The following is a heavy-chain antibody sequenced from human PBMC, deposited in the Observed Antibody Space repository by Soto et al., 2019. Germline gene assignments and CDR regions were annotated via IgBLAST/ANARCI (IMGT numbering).Heavy chain of an antibody. CDR1: GYSFTSYW. V-gene: IGHV5-51*06. CDR3: ASGVIAVAAEDAFDI. D-gene: IGHD6-19*01. CDR2: IYPGDSDT. Sequence: GESLKISCRGSGYSFTSYWIGSVRQMPVKGLEWMGIIYPGDSDTRYSPSFQGQVTISADKSISTAYLQWSSLKASDTAMYYCASGVIAVAAEDAFDIWGEGTMVTVTS. J-gene: IGHJ3*02.